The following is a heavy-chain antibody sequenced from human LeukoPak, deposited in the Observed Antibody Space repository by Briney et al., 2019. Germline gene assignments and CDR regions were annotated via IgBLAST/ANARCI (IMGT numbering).Heavy chain of an antibody. V-gene: IGHV4-31*03. D-gene: IGHD6-19*01. J-gene: IGHJ3*02. CDR3: ARGIAVAAADAFDI. Sequence: PSETLSLTCTVSGGSISSGGYYWSWIRQHPGKGLEWIGYIYYSGSTYYNPSLKSRVTISVDTSKNQFSLKLSSVTAADTAVHYCARGIAVAAADAFDIWGQGTMVTVSS. CDR2: IYYSGST. CDR1: GGSISSGGYY.